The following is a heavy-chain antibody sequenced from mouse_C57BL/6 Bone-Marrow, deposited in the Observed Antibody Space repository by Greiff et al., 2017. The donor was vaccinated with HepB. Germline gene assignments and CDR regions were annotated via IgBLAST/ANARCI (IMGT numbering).Heavy chain of an antibody. CDR3: TTASIYTGFAY. CDR2: IDPENGDT. J-gene: IGHJ3*01. Sequence: VQLVESGAELVRPGASVKLSCTASGFNIKDDYMHWVKQRPEQGLEWIGWIDPENGDTEYASKFQGKATITADTSSNTAYLQLSSLTSEDTAVYYCTTASIYTGFAYWGQGTLVTVSA. D-gene: IGHD6-1*01. CDR1: GFNIKDDY. V-gene: IGHV14-4*01.